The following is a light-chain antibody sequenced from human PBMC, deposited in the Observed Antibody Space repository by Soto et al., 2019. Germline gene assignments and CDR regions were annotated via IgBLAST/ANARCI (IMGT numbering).Light chain of an antibody. Sequence: EIVLTQSPGTLSLSPGERATLSCRASQSVSSSYLAWYQQKPGQAPRLLIYGASSRATGIPDRFSGSGSGTDFTLTINRLEPEDFAVYYCQQSGSAPISFGPGTQVDIK. J-gene: IGKJ3*01. CDR1: QSVSSSY. CDR2: GAS. V-gene: IGKV3-20*01. CDR3: QQSGSAPIS.